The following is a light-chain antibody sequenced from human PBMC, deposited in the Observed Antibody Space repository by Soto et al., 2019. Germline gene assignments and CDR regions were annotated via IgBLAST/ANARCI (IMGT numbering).Light chain of an antibody. J-gene: IGKJ5*01. V-gene: IGKV3-11*01. CDR1: QSVSSD. CDR2: DTS. CDR3: QQRTNWPVT. Sequence: EIVLTQSPATLSLSPGERATLSCRASQSVSSDLAWYQQRRGQAPRLLIYDTSKRATGIPARFSGSGSGTDFTLTISSLEPEDFAVYYCQQRTNWPVTFGQGTRLEIK.